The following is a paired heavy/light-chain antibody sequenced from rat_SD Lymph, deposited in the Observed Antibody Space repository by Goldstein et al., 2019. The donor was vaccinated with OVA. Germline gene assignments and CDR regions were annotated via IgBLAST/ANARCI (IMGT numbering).Light chain of an antibody. CDR2: QVS. Sequence: DAVMTQTPPSLSVAIGQSVSISCKSSQSLVHSDGKTYLNWLLQNPGQSPKRLIYQVSNLGSGVPDRFSGTGSEKDFTLKISRVEAEDLGVYHCVQATHVPFTFGSGTKLEIK. CDR1: QSLVHSDGKTY. CDR3: VQATHVPFT. J-gene: IGKJ4*01. V-gene: IGKV1S12*01.
Heavy chain of an antibody. J-gene: IGHJ3*01. CDR2: ISSDGGRT. Sequence: EVQLVKSGGGLVQPGRSMKVSCAASGFTFSNYAMAWVRQAPEKGLEWVAYISSDGGRTYYRDSVQGRFTISRDNAKSTLYLQMDSLRSEDSATYYCTTMGAFGYWGQGTLVTVSS. CDR1: GFTFSNYA. CDR3: TTMGAFGY. V-gene: IGHV5-27*01. D-gene: IGHD5-1*01.